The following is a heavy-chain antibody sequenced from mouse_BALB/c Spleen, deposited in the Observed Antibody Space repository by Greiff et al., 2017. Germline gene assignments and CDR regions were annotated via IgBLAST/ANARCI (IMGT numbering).Heavy chain of an antibody. J-gene: IGHJ3*01. CDR3: VRGDYGNWIAY. CDR1: GFSLTSYD. D-gene: IGHD2-1*01. V-gene: IGHV2-9-2*01. Sequence: VKLQESGPGLVAPSQSLSITCTVSGFSLTSYDISWIRQPPGKGLEWLGVIWTGGGTNYNSAFMSRLSISKDNSKSQVFLKMNSLQTDDTAIYYCVRGDYGNWIAYWGQGTLVTVSA. CDR2: IWTGGGT.